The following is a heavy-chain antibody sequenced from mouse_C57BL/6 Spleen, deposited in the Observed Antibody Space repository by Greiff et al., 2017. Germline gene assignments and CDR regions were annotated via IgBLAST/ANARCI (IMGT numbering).Heavy chain of an antibody. J-gene: IGHJ4*01. CDR1: GFTFSDFY. CDR3: AVDGYYSNSHYFYYAMDY. D-gene: IGHD2-5*01. V-gene: IGHV7-1*01. Sequence: EVQRVQPGGGLVQSGRSLRLSCATSGFTFSDFYMEWVRQAPGQGLEWIAASSNKANDYTTEYSATVKGRFIVSRDTSQRILYLQMNALRAENTAIYYCAVDGYYSNSHYFYYAMDYWGQGTSVTVSA. CDR2: SSNKANDYTT.